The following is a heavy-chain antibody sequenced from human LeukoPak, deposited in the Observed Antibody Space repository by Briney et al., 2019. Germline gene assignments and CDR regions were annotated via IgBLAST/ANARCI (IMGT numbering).Heavy chain of an antibody. V-gene: IGHV3-15*01. CDR1: GGSISSSDW. D-gene: IGHD2-15*01. CDR3: TTCTGGSCYSDY. CDR2: IKSKTTGGTT. J-gene: IGHJ4*02. Sequence: ETLSLTCAVSGGSISSSDWWSWVRQAPGKGLEWVGRIKSKTTGGTTDFAAPVKGRFTISRDDSKNTLYLQMNSLKIEDTAVYYCTTCTGGSCYSDYWGQGTLVTVSS.